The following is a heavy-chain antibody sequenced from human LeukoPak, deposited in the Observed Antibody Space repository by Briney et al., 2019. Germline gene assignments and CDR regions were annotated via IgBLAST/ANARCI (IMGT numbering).Heavy chain of an antibody. CDR1: GFTFSNHG. CDR3: AKDSGWLRFHY. V-gene: IGHV3-23*01. Sequence: GGSLRLSCAGYGFTFSNHGMNWVRHAAGKGLEWVSGISPSGDITYYVDSVKGRFTISRDNSKNTFYLQMNSLRAEDTAVYYCAKDSGWLRFHYWGQGTLVTVSS. CDR2: ISPSGDIT. D-gene: IGHD5-12*01. J-gene: IGHJ4*02.